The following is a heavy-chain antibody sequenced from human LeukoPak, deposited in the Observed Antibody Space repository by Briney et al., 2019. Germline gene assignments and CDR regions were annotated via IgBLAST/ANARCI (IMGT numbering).Heavy chain of an antibody. CDR2: IRSESYGGTT. J-gene: IGHJ4*02. D-gene: IGHD4-23*01. CDR1: GFTFSSYS. CDR3: SRAVAHLDY. V-gene: IGHV3-49*04. Sequence: PGGSLRLSCAASGFTFSSYSMNWVRQAPGKGLEWVGFIRSESYGGTTEYAASVKGRFTISRDDSKSIAYLQMNSLKTEDTAVYYCSRAVAHLDYWGKGTLVTVSS.